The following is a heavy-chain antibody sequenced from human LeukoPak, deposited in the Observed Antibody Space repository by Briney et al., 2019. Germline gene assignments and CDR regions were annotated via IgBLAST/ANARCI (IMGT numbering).Heavy chain of an antibody. CDR3: ARLPYTTSYYDC. D-gene: IGHD1-1*01. J-gene: IGHJ4*02. Sequence: GGSLRLSCAASGFTFRNYWMSWVRQAPGKGLEWVAIINPDGSAKYYVDSVEGRFTMSRDNAENSLYLQMNSLRAEDTAVYYCARLPYTTSYYDCWGQGVLVTVSS. CDR2: INPDGSAK. CDR1: GFTFRNYW. V-gene: IGHV3-7*04.